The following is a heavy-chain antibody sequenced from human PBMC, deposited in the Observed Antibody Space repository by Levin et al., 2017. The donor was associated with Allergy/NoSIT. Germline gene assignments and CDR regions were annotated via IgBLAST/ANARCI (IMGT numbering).Heavy chain of an antibody. V-gene: IGHV3-7*01. CDR3: ARDSNWGPGKICDP. CDR2: IKEDGSEK. CDR1: GFTFNTYW. D-gene: IGHD7-27*01. Sequence: PGGSLRLSFAASGFTFNTYWMTWVRQAPGKGLEWVANIKEDGSEKYYVDSVKGRFTISRDNAKNSLYLQMDSLRGEDTAVYYCARDSNWGPGKICDPWGQGTLVTVSS. J-gene: IGHJ5*02.